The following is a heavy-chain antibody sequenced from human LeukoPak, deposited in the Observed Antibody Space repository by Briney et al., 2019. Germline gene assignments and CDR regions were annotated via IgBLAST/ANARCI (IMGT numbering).Heavy chain of an antibody. CDR3: ARHYYGSGSYYNGSPYFDY. J-gene: IGHJ4*02. Sequence: SETLSLTCTVSGGSISGHYWSWIRQPPEKGLEWIGYIYNSKSSNHNPSLKSRVTISVDTSKNQFSLKLSSVTAADTAVYYCARHYYGSGSYYNGSPYFDYWGQGTLVTVSS. D-gene: IGHD3-10*01. CDR2: IYNSKSS. V-gene: IGHV4-59*08. CDR1: GGSISGHY.